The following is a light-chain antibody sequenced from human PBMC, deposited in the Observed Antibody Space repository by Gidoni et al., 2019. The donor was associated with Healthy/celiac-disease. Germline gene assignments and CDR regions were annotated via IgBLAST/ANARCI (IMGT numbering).Light chain of an antibody. J-gene: IGKJ2*01. CDR1: QSVSSSY. CDR3: QQYGSSPMYT. V-gene: IGKV3-20*01. Sequence: EIVLTQSPGTLSVSPGERATLSCRASQSVSSSYLAWYQQKPGQAPRLLTYGASSRATGIPDRFSDSESGTDFTLTINRLEPEDCAVYYCQQYGSSPMYTFGQGTKLEIK. CDR2: GAS.